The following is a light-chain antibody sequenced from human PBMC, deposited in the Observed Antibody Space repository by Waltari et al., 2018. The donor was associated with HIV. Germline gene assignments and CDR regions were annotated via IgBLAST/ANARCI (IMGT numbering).Light chain of an antibody. Sequence: QSVLTQPPSASGTPGQRVTISCSGSSSNIGSNYVSWYQQLPGTTPKPPIYRNNQRPSGVPDRFSGSKSGTSASLAISGLRSEDEADYYCAAWDDSLSGWVFGGGTKLTVL. V-gene: IGLV1-47*01. CDR2: RNN. CDR3: AAWDDSLSGWV. CDR1: SSNIGSNY. J-gene: IGLJ3*02.